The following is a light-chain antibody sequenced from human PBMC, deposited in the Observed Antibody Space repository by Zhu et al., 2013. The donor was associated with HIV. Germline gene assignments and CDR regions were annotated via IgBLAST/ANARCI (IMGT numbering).Light chain of an antibody. Sequence: EFVLTQSPGTLSLSPGERATLSCRASQSFSSSYLAWYQQKPGQAPRLLIYGASSRATGIPDRFSGSGSGTDFTLTISRLEPEDSAVYYCQQYGNSPGYTFGPGTKLEIK. CDR3: QQYGNSPGYT. CDR2: GAS. J-gene: IGKJ2*01. V-gene: IGKV3-20*01. CDR1: QSFSSSY.